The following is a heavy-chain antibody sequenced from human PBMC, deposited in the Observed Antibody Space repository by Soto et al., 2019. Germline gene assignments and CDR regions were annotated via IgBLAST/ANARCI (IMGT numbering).Heavy chain of an antibody. Sequence: SETLSLTCAVYGGSFSGYYWSWIRQPPGKGLEWIGEINHSGSTNYNPSLKSRVTISVDTSKNQFSLQLSSVTAADTAGSYCARANYSFNPWGQGTLVTVSS. V-gene: IGHV4-34*01. CDR1: GGSFSGYY. D-gene: IGHD2-21*01. J-gene: IGHJ5*02. CDR3: ARANYSFNP. CDR2: INHSGST.